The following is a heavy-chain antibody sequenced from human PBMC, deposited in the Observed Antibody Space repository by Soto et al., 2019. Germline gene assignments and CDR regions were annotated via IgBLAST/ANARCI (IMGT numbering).Heavy chain of an antibody. D-gene: IGHD1-26*01. CDR3: AKEVSGSYYYYYGMDV. Sequence: QVQLVESGGGVVQPGRSLRLSCAASGFTFSSYGMHWVRQAPGKGLEWVAVISYDGSNKYYADSVKGRFTISRDNSKNTLYLQMNSLRAEDTAVYYCAKEVSGSYYYYYGMDVW. CDR1: GFTFSSYG. V-gene: IGHV3-30*18. CDR2: ISYDGSNK. J-gene: IGHJ6*01.